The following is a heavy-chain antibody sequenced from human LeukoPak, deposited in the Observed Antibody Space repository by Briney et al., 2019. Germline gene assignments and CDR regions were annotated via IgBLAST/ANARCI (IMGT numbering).Heavy chain of an antibody. Sequence: PGGSLRLSCAASGFTFSSYDMHWVRQATGKGLEWVSAIGTAGGPYYPGSVKGRFTISRENAKNSLYLQMNSLRAGDTAVYYCARGRYTGAFDIWGQGTMVTVSS. CDR2: IGTAGGP. J-gene: IGHJ3*02. CDR1: GFTFSSYD. CDR3: ARGRYTGAFDI. V-gene: IGHV3-13*05. D-gene: IGHD7-27*01.